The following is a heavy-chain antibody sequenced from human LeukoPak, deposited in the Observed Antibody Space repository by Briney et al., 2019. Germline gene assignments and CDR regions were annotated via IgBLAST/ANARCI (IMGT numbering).Heavy chain of an antibody. Sequence: AGGSLRLSCVVPGITLSNYGMSWVRQAPGKGLEWVSGISERGGSTNYADSVKGRFIISRDTSKNTVYLQMNSLRVEDTAVYFCAKRGIVIRAVIIIGFHKEAYYFDYWGQGILVTVSS. D-gene: IGHD3-10*01. CDR2: ISERGGST. CDR1: GITLSNYG. J-gene: IGHJ4*02. CDR3: AKRGIVIRAVIIIGFHKEAYYFDY. V-gene: IGHV3-23*01.